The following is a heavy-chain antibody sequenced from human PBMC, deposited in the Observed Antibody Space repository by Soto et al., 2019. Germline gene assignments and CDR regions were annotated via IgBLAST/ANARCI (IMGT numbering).Heavy chain of an antibody. D-gene: IGHD1-26*01. CDR1: GFTFSNHR. J-gene: IGHJ1*01. Sequence: HPGGSPRLSCAASGFTFSNHRMNWARQAPGKGLEWISNIDPSSTAIYYADSVKGRFTISRDNAKKSLYLQMNSLRDDDTAVYYCVTSLVGTTTYWGQGTLVTVSS. CDR2: IDPSSTAI. CDR3: VTSLVGTTTY. V-gene: IGHV3-48*02.